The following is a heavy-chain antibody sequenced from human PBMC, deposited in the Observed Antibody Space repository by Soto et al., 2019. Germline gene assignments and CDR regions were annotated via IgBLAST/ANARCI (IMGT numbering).Heavy chain of an antibody. V-gene: IGHV1-2*02. CDR3: ARVTMVRGVIIKGAY. CDR1: GYTFTGYY. Sequence: ASVKVSCKASGYTFTGYYMHWVRQAPGQGLEWMGWINPNSGGTNYAQKFQGRVTMTRDTSISTAYMELSRLRSDDTAVYYCARVTMVRGVIIKGAYWGQGTLVTVSS. D-gene: IGHD3-10*01. CDR2: INPNSGGT. J-gene: IGHJ4*02.